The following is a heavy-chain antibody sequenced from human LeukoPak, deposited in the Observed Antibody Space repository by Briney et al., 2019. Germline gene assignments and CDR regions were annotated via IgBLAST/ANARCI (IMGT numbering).Heavy chain of an antibody. V-gene: IGHV3-64*01. CDR1: GIIFSNYA. Sequence: GGSLRLSCAASGIIFSNYAMHWVCQGPGKGLECISTISSDGGSTYYANSVKGRFTISRDNSKNTLYLQMGSLRAEDMAVYYCARGRQGAKTRYFDLWGRGTRVTVSS. CDR3: ARGRQGAKTRYFDL. D-gene: IGHD1-26*01. J-gene: IGHJ2*01. CDR2: ISSDGGST.